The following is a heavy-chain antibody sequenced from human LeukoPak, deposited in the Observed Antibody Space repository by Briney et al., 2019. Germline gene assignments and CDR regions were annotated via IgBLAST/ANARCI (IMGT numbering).Heavy chain of an antibody. V-gene: IGHV4-4*07. CDR1: GGSISSYY. J-gene: IGHJ2*01. CDR2: IYTSGST. CDR3: ARTPVVITGVHWYFDL. Sequence: SETLSLTCTVSGGSISSYYWSWIRQPAGKGLEWIGRIYTSGSTNYNPSLKSRVTISVDTSKNQFSLKLSSVTAADTAVYYCARTPVVITGVHWYFDLWGRGTLVTVSS. D-gene: IGHD3-22*01.